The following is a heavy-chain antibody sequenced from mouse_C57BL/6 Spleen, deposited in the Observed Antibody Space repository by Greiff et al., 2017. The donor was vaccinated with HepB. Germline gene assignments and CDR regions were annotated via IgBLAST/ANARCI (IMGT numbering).Heavy chain of an antibody. Sequence: VQLQQPGAELVRPGSSVKLSCKASGYTFTSYWMDWVKQRPGQGLEWIGNIYPSDSETHYNQKFKDKATLTVDKSSSTAYMQLSSLTSEDSAVYYCARDDGYYVRAMDYWGQGTSVTVSS. D-gene: IGHD2-3*01. CDR3: ARDDGYYVRAMDY. CDR2: IYPSDSET. CDR1: GYTFTSYW. V-gene: IGHV1-61*01. J-gene: IGHJ4*01.